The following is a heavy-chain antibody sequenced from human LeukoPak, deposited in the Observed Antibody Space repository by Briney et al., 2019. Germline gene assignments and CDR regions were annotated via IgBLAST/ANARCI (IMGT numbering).Heavy chain of an antibody. CDR2: IYTSGST. CDR3: ARSFFRGQSHYYYYMDV. CDR1: GGSISSYY. D-gene: IGHD2/OR15-2a*01. V-gene: IGHV4-4*07. J-gene: IGHJ6*03. Sequence: SETLSLTCTVSGGSISSYYWSWIRQPAGKGLEWIGRIYTSGSTNYNPSLKSRVTMSVDTSKNQFSLKLSSVTAADTAVYYCARSFFRGQSHYYYYMDVWGKGTTVTVSS.